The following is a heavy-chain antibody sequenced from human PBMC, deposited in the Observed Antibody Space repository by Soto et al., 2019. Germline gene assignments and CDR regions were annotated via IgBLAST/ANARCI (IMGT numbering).Heavy chain of an antibody. V-gene: IGHV3-48*01. CDR3: ANSFDY. CDR2: ISSSGSTI. Sequence: EVQLVESGGGLVQPGGSLRLSCAASGLTFSSSSMNWVRQAPGKGLEWVSHISSSGSTIWYADSVRGRFTISRDNAKNSLYLQMNSLRAEDTAVYYCANSFDYWGQGTLVTVSS. J-gene: IGHJ4*02. CDR1: GLTFSSSS.